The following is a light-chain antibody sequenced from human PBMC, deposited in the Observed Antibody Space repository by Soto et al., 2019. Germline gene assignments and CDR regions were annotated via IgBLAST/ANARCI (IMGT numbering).Light chain of an antibody. CDR2: GAS. CDR1: QSVSSSF. J-gene: IGKJ1*01. V-gene: IGKV3-20*01. CDR3: QQYGSSPWT. Sequence: EIVLTQSPGTLSLSPGERATLSCRASQSVSSSFLAWYQQKPGQAPRLLIYGASSRATGIPDRFSGSGSGTDLTLTINSLEPEDFAVYYCQQYGSSPWTFGQGTKVEIK.